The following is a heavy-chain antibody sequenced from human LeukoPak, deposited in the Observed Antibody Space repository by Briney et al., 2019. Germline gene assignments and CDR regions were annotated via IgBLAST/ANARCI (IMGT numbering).Heavy chain of an antibody. V-gene: IGHV3-23*01. CDR2: ISGSGGST. CDR1: GFTFSSYA. J-gene: IGHJ4*02. Sequence: GGSLRLSCAASGFTFSSYAMSWVGQAPGKGLEWVSAISGSGGSTYYADSVKGRFTISRDNSKNTLYLQLTSLRAEDTAVYYCAQGFSSGWYPYWGQGSLVSVSS. CDR3: AQGFSSGWYPY. D-gene: IGHD6-19*01.